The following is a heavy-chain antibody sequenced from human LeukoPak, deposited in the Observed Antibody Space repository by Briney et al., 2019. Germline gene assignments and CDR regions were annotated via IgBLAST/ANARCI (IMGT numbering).Heavy chain of an antibody. CDR1: GFTFSSYG. CDR3: AKGPAPRLGEFSYHALVDY. D-gene: IGHD3-16*02. J-gene: IGHJ4*02. Sequence: PGGSLRLSCVVSGFTFSSYGMHWVRQAPGKGLEWVAFISYDGSNENIADSVKGRFIISRDNSKNTLYLQMNSLRAEDTAVYYCAKGPAPRLGEFSYHALVDYWGQGTLVTVSS. CDR2: ISYDGSNE. V-gene: IGHV3-30*18.